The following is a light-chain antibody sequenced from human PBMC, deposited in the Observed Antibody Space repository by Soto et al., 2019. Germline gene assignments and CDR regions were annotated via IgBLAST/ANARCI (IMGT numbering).Light chain of an antibody. CDR2: GAS. Sequence: EIVLTQSPGTLSLSPGERATLSCRASHSVSSSYLAWYQQKPGQAPRLLIYGASSRANGIPDKFSGSGSGTDFTLTISRFEPDNSAASSCHPYGSSSQITFGQTTRLEIK. J-gene: IGKJ5*01. V-gene: IGKV3-20*01. CDR3: HPYGSSSQIT. CDR1: HSVSSSY.